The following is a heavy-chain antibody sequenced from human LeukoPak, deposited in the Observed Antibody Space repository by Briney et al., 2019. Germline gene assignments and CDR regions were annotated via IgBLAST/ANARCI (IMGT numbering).Heavy chain of an antibody. CDR3: ARDPRYYFDY. CDR1: GFTFSSYS. V-gene: IGHV3-48*01. Sequence: PGGSLRLSCAASGFTFSSYSMNWVRQAPGKGLECVSYISSSSSTIYYADSVKGRFTISRDNAKNSLYLQMNSLRAEDTAVYYCARDPRYYFDYWGQGTLVTVSS. J-gene: IGHJ4*02. CDR2: ISSSSSTI. D-gene: IGHD4-17*01.